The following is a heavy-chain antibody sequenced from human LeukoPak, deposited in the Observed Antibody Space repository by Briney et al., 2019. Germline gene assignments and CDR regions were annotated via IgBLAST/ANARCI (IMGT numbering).Heavy chain of an antibody. CDR3: ARGYLRYFDWLSPPDFDY. D-gene: IGHD3-9*01. Sequence: GASVKVSCKASGYTFTGYYMHWVRQAHGQGLEWMGWIKPNSGGTNYAQKFQGRVTMTRDTSISTAYMELSRLRSDDTAVYYCARGYLRYFDWLSPPDFDYWGQGTLVTVSS. V-gene: IGHV1-2*02. CDR2: IKPNSGGT. J-gene: IGHJ4*02. CDR1: GYTFTGYY.